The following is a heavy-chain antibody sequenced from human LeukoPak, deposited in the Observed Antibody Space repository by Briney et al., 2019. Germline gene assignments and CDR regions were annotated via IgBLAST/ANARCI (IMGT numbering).Heavy chain of an antibody. CDR1: GFTFSNAW. V-gene: IGHV3-15*01. Sequence: GGSLRLSCAASGFTFSNAWMSWVRQAPGKGLEWVGRIKSKTDGGTTDYAAPVKGRFTISRDDSKNTLYLQMNSLKTEDTAVYYCTTDLDSSSWYGHYYYYMDVWGKGTTVTISS. CDR3: TTDLDSSSWYGHYYYYMDV. CDR2: IKSKTDGGTT. J-gene: IGHJ6*03. D-gene: IGHD6-13*01.